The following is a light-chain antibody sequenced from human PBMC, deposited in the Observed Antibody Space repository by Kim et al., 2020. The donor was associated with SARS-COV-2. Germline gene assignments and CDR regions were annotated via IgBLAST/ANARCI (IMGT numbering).Light chain of an antibody. V-gene: IGKV1-12*01. CDR3: LQAYNFPRT. Sequence: GDRVTITCRASQDIASRLAWFQQRPGEAPKLLIYRATDLETGVSLRFSGSGSGTDFTLTINGLQPEDFATYYCLQAYNFPRTLGQGTKVDIK. J-gene: IGKJ1*01. CDR1: QDIASR. CDR2: RAT.